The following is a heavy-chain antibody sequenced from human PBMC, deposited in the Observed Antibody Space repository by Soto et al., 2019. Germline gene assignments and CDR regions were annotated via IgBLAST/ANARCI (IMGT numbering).Heavy chain of an antibody. J-gene: IGHJ4*02. V-gene: IGHV3-23*01. Sequence: GVSLRLSCAASGFTFSSYAMSWVRQAPGKGLEWVSAISGSGGSTYYADSVKGRFTISRDNSKNTLYLQMNSLRAEDTAVYYCAKDRRRITIFGVVIIQFDYWGQGTLVTVSS. CDR2: ISGSGGST. D-gene: IGHD3-3*01. CDR3: AKDRRRITIFGVVIIQFDY. CDR1: GFTFSSYA.